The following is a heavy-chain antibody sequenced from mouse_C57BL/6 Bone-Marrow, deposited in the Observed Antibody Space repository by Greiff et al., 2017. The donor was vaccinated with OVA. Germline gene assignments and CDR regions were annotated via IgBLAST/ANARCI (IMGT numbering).Heavy chain of an antibody. CDR3: VRDDYYGSSYGFAY. CDR1: GFTFNTYA. D-gene: IGHD1-1*01. V-gene: IGHV10-3*01. Sequence: EVQRVESGGGLVQPKGSLKLSCAASGFTFNTYAMHWVRQAPGKGLEWVARIRSKSSNYATYYADSVKDRFTISRDDSQSMLYLQMNNLKTEDTAMYYCVRDDYYGSSYGFAYWGQGTLVTVSA. J-gene: IGHJ3*01. CDR2: IRSKSSNYAT.